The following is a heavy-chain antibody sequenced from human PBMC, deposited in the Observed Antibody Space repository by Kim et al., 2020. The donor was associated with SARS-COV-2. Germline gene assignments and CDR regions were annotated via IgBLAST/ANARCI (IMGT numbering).Heavy chain of an antibody. J-gene: IGHJ4*02. V-gene: IGHV3-48*02. CDR2: ISSSSSTI. CDR3: ARVSGFWSGCFGY. Sequence: GGSLRLSCAASGFTFSNYSMNWVRQAPGKGLEWVAYISSSSSTIYYADSVKGRFTITRDNAKNSLNLQLNSLSDEDTAVYCCARVSGFWSGCFGYLGQG. CDR1: GFTFSNYS. D-gene: IGHD3-3*01.